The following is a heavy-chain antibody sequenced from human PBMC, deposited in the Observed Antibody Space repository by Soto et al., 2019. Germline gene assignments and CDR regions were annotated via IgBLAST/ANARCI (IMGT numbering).Heavy chain of an antibody. CDR2: ISYDGTNK. J-gene: IGHJ4*02. V-gene: IGHV3-30-3*01. CDR1: GFSFSISP. Sequence: QVQPVESGGGVVQPGRSLRLSCAASGFSFSISPMHWVRQAPGKGPEWVALISYDGTNKFYADSVKGRFTISRDNSKSTLYVQVDSLRPEDAAVYYCARDPKTSGGQHWAFNYFDSWGQGTLVTVSS. D-gene: IGHD7-27*01. CDR3: ARDPKTSGGQHWAFNYFDS.